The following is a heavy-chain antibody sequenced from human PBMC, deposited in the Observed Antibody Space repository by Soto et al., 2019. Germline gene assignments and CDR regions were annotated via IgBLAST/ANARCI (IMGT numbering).Heavy chain of an antibody. V-gene: IGHV4-39*07. J-gene: IGHJ4*02. Sequence: SETLSLTCPVSGGSITSRSYYWGWIRQPPGKGLEWIGSVYSSGSTNYNPSLKSRVTISVDTSKNQFSLKLSSVTAADTAVYYCARGRYSVQVGFDYWGQGTLVTVSS. CDR2: VYSSGST. CDR1: GGSITSRSYY. CDR3: ARGRYSVQVGFDY. D-gene: IGHD1-1*01.